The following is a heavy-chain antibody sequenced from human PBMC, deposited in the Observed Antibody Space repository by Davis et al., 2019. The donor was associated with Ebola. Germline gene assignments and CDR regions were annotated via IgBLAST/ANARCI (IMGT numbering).Heavy chain of an antibody. D-gene: IGHD6-13*01. V-gene: IGHV3-74*01. CDR2: INSDGSST. J-gene: IGHJ4*02. Sequence: LSLTCAASGFTFNIYWMHWVRQAPGKGLVWVSRINSDGSSTTYADSVKGRCTISRDNSKNTLYLQMSSLRAEDTAVYYCVKDQYSSSWEFDYWGQGTLVTVSS. CDR3: VKDQYSSSWEFDY. CDR1: GFTFNIYW.